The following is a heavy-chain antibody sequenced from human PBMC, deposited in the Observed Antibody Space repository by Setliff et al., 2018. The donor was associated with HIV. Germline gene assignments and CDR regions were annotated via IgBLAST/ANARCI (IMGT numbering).Heavy chain of an antibody. D-gene: IGHD2-15*01. CDR3: ARDSRDIVVVIAPEPEPYYYYGMDV. CDR2: IIPMFGRV. V-gene: IGHV1-69*13. CDR1: GGTFSSYA. J-gene: IGHJ6*04. Sequence: SVKVSCKPSGGTFSSYAISWVRQAPGQGLEWMGGIIPMFGRVNYAQKLQGRVTITADESTSTVYMELSSLRSEDTAVYFCARDSRDIVVVIAPEPEPYYYYGMDVWGEGTTVTVSS.